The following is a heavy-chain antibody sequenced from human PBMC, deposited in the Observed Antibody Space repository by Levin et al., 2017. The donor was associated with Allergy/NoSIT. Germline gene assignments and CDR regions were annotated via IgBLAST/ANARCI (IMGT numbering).Heavy chain of an antibody. CDR1: GDSIGSYY. D-gene: IGHD6-13*01. CDR3: ARDPDSSSGGLSRFDP. CDR2: IHYSGST. Sequence: SQTLSLTCTVSGDSIGSYYWSWIRQPPGKGLEWIGYIHYSGSTKYNPSLKSRVIISVDTSKNQFSLKLTSVTAADTAMYYCARDPDSSSGGLSRFDPWGQGTLVTVSS. V-gene: IGHV4-59*01. J-gene: IGHJ5*02.